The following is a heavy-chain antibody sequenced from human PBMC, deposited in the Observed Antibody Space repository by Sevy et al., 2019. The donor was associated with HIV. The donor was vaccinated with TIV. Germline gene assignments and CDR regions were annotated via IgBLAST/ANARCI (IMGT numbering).Heavy chain of an antibody. V-gene: IGHV4-59*02. CDR3: AREEVSGMDV. CDR2: IYESEVN. Sequence: SETLSLTCTVSGDSVRSHSWCWIRQPPGKGLEWIGNINIYESEVNKYNPSFNSRVTNSVDTSKNHVSLKLRSVTAADTAVDYCAREEVSGMDVWGQRTTVTVSS. CDR1: GDSVRSHS. J-gene: IGHJ6*02.